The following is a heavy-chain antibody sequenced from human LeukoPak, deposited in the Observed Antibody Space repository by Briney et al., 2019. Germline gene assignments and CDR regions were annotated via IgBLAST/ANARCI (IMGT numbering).Heavy chain of an antibody. CDR3: ARLVLSYGNAFDH. J-gene: IGHJ4*02. V-gene: IGHV4-39*02. CDR1: GGSISSGGYY. CDR2: INYSGNT. D-gene: IGHD3-16*01. Sequence: PSQTLSLTCTVSGGSISSGGYYWCWIRQPPGKGLEWIGSINYSGNTYYDSSLKSRVTISVDTSKNHFSLRLSSVTAADTAVYYCARLVLSYGNAFDHWGQGTLVTVSS.